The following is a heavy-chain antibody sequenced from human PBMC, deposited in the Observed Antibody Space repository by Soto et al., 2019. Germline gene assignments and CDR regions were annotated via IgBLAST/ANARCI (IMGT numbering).Heavy chain of an antibody. V-gene: IGHV3-64*01. Sequence: GGSLRLSCAASGFTFSSYAMHWVRQAPGKGLEYVSAISSNGGSTYYANSVKGRFTISRDNSKNTLYLQMGSLRAEDMAVYYCARDSSRDLAAAGPTTFDYWGQGTLVTVSS. CDR3: ARDSSRDLAAAGPTTFDY. CDR1: GFTFSSYA. D-gene: IGHD6-13*01. J-gene: IGHJ4*02. CDR2: ISSNGGST.